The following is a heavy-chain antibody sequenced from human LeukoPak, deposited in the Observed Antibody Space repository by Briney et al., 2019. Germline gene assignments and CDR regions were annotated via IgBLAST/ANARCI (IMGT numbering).Heavy chain of an antibody. CDR2: INPSGGST. D-gene: IGHD3-10*01. CDR1: GYTFTSYD. CDR3: ARDPAFTMVRGVNNWYFDL. J-gene: IGHJ2*01. V-gene: IGHV1-46*01. Sequence: ASVKVSCKASGYTFTSYDINWVRQATGQGLEWMGIINPSGGSTSYAQKFQGRVTMTRDTSTSTVYMELSSLRSEDTAVYYCARDPAFTMVRGVNNWYFDLWGRGTLVTVSS.